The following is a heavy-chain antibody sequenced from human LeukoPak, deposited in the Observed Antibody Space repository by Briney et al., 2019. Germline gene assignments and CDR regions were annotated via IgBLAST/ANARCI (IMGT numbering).Heavy chain of an antibody. CDR1: GFTFSRFG. V-gene: IGHV3-64*04. D-gene: IGHD1-1*01. CDR2: ISSNGGST. Sequence: PGGSLRLSCATSGFTFSRFGMHWVRQAPGKGLEYVSAISSNGGSTYYADSVKGRFTISRDNAKNSLYLQMNSLRAEDTAVYYCARRNWNDGGDYFDYWGQGTLVTVSS. CDR3: ARRNWNDGGDYFDY. J-gene: IGHJ4*02.